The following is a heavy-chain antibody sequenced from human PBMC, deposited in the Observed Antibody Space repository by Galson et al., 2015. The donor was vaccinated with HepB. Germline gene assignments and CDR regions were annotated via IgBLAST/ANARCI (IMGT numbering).Heavy chain of an antibody. CDR1: GYSFTDYA. J-gene: IGHJ4*02. V-gene: IGHV1-18*01. CDR3: ARAYQNYDFWSGYWPQGLDY. CDR2: ISAYNGNT. D-gene: IGHD3-3*01. Sequence: SVKVSCKASGYSFTDYAMNWVRQAPGQGLEWMGWISAYNGNTNYAQKLQGRVTMTTDTSTSTAYMELRSLRSDDTAVYYCARAYQNYDFWSGYWPQGLDYWGQGTLVTVSS.